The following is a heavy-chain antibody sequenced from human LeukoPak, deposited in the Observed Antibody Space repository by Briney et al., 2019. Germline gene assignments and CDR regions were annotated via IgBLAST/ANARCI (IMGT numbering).Heavy chain of an antibody. J-gene: IGHJ5*02. D-gene: IGHD3-10*01. CDR2: MNPNSGNT. V-gene: IGHV1-8*02. Sequence: ASVKVSCKASGYTFTSYDINWVRQATGQGLEWMGWMNPNSGNTAYAQKFQGRVTMTRDTSISTAYMELSRLRSDDTAVYYCARELWGYYYGSGEGWFDPWGQGTLVTVSS. CDR3: ARELWGYYYGSGEGWFDP. CDR1: GYTFTSYD.